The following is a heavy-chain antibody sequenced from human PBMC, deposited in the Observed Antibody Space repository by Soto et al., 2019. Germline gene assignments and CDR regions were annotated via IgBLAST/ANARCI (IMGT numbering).Heavy chain of an antibody. J-gene: IGHJ4*02. D-gene: IGHD6-13*01. CDR1: GFSLSTRGMC. CDR3: AREYESSPTD. CDR2: IYYSGST. V-gene: IGHV4-39*02. Sequence: LVNPTQTLTLTCTFSGFSLSTRGMCVNWIRQPPGKGLEWIASIYYSGSTYYNPSLKSRATISVDTSKNQFSLKLTSVTAADTAVYYCAREYESSPTDWGQGTLVTVSS.